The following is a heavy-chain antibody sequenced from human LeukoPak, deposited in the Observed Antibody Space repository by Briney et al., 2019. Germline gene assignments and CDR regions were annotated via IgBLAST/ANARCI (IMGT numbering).Heavy chain of an antibody. J-gene: IGHJ4*02. CDR2: ISTSGST. CDR1: GGSIGSCNYY. D-gene: IGHD3-10*01. CDR3: ASHQYGAGTNYHDY. Sequence: PSETLSLTCTVSGGSIGSCNYYWRWIRQPAGKGLEWSVRISTSGSTNYDPSLKSRVIISIDTSKTHFSLRLSSATAADTAVYYCASHQYGAGTNYHDYWGQGTLVTVSS. V-gene: IGHV4-61*02.